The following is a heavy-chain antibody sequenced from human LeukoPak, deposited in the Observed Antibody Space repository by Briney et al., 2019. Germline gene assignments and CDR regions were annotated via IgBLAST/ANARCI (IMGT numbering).Heavy chain of an antibody. D-gene: IGHD3-10*01. V-gene: IGHV3-21*01. Sequence: PGGSLRLSCAVSGFTFSDYNMNWVRQAPGRGLEWVASISPSSTYIYYADSVKGRFTISRDNAKNLVSLQMNNLRAEDTAVYYCARGPSGSYHHRDYYYYGMDVWGQGTTVTVSS. J-gene: IGHJ6*02. CDR2: ISPSSTYI. CDR3: ARGPSGSYHHRDYYYYGMDV. CDR1: GFTFSDYN.